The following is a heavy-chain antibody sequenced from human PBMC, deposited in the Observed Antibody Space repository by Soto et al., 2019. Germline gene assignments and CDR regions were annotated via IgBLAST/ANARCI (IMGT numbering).Heavy chain of an antibody. CDR3: ARVCGGDCHYGMDV. J-gene: IGHJ6*02. CDR1: GGSISSGGYY. CDR2: IYYSGST. V-gene: IGHV4-31*03. D-gene: IGHD2-21*02. Sequence: SETLSLTCTVSGGSISSGGYYWTWILQHPGKGLEWIGYIYYSGSTYYNPSLKSRVTMSVDTSKIQFSLKLSSVTAADTAVYYCARVCGGDCHYGMDVWGQGTTVTVSS.